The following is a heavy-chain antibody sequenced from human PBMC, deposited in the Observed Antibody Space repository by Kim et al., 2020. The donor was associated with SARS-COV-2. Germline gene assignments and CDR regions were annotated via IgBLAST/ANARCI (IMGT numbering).Heavy chain of an antibody. J-gene: IGHJ4*02. D-gene: IGHD6-6*01. CDR2: IYYSGST. V-gene: IGHV4-59*01. CDR3: ASEYSSSGVFDY. CDR1: GGSISSNY. Sequence: SETLSLTCTVSGGSISSNYWSWIRQHPGKGLEWIGYIYYSGSTNYNHSLKSRVTISVDTSKNQFSLKLSSVTAAATAVYYCASEYSSSGVFDYWGQGTLVTVSS.